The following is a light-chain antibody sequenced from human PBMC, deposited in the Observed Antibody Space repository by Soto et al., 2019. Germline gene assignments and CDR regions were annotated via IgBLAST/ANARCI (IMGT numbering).Light chain of an antibody. CDR2: GAS. CDR3: QQYNNWPPIT. Sequence: EIVMTQSPATLSVSPGGRATLSCRASQIISDTLAWYQQKPGQAPRLLIYGASKRATGFPARFSGSGSGTDFTLTISSLQSEDFAVYYCQQYNNWPPITFGQGTRLEIK. V-gene: IGKV3-15*01. CDR1: QIISDT. J-gene: IGKJ5*01.